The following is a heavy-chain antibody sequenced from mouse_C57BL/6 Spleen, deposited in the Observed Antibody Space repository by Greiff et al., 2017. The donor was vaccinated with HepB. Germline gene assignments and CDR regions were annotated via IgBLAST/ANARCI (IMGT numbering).Heavy chain of an antibody. D-gene: IGHD1-1*01. CDR1: GFNIKNTY. CDR2: IDPANGNT. J-gene: IGHJ4*01. Sequence: VQLKESVAELVRPGASVKLSCTASGFNIKNTYMHWVKQRPEQGLEWIGRIDPANGNTKYAPKFQGKATITADTSSNTAYLQLSSLTSEDTAIYYCARRAYGSRWAMDYWGQGTSVTVSS. V-gene: IGHV14-3*01. CDR3: ARRAYGSRWAMDY.